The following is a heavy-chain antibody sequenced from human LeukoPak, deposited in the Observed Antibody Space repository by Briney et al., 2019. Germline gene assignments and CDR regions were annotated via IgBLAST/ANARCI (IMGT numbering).Heavy chain of an antibody. CDR2: MNPNSGNT. CDR3: AALAVAGDFDY. CDR1: GYTFTSYD. D-gene: IGHD6-19*01. V-gene: IGHV1-8*01. Sequence: GASVKVSCKASGYTFTSYDINWVRQATGQGLEWMGWMNPNSGNTGYAQKFQGRVTVTRNTSISTAYMELSSLRSEDTAVYYCAALAVAGDFDYWGQGTLVTVSS. J-gene: IGHJ4*02.